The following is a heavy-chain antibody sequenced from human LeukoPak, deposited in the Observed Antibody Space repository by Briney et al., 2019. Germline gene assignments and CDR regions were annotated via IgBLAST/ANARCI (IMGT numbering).Heavy chain of an antibody. J-gene: IGHJ4*02. CDR2: INHSGST. CDR1: GGSFSGYY. V-gene: IGHV4-34*01. Sequence: PSETLSLTCAVYGGSFSGYYWSWIRQPPGKGLEWIGEINHSGSTNYNPSLKSRVTISVDTSKNQFSLKLSSVTAADAAVYYCAGGLAAAGPHFDYWGQGTLVTVPS. D-gene: IGHD6-13*01. CDR3: AGGLAAAGPHFDY.